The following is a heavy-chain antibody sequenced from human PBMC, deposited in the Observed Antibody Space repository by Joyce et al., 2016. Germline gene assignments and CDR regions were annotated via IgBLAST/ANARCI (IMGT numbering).Heavy chain of an antibody. J-gene: IGHJ5*02. V-gene: IGHV1-69*01. CDR3: TRRGSTPTGFDP. CDR2: IVPIFRAA. Sequence: QMQLVQSGAEVKKPGSSVKVSCKASGGTFSSYAYSWVRQAPGQGLEWMGDIVPIFRAANYAQNLYGRVTITADESTGTAYMELTGLKSDDTAVYYCTRRGSTPTGFDPWGQGTLVTVSS. CDR1: GGTFSSYA. D-gene: IGHD3-10*01.